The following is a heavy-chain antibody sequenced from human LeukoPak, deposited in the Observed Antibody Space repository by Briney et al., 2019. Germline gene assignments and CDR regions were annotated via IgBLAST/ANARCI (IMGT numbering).Heavy chain of an antibody. D-gene: IGHD1-1*01. CDR3: ARVRYGDY. Sequence: GGSLRLSCAASGFTFSTYWMHWVRQAPGKGLVWVSCISGDGSSTSYADSVRGRFTISRDNAKNSLYLQMNSLRAEDTAVYYCARVRYGDYWGQGTLVTVSS. CDR1: GFTFSTYW. J-gene: IGHJ4*02. V-gene: IGHV3-74*01. CDR2: ISGDGSST.